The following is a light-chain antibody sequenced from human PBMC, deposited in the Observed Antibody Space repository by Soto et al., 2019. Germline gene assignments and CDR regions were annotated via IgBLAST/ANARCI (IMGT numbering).Light chain of an antibody. CDR1: QIVSSAY. Sequence: EIVLTQSPGTLSLSPGGRATLSCRASQIVSSAYVAWYQQKPGQAPKLLIFDASTRAAGTPDRFSASGSGTDYILTISGLEPDDSAVYYCQQYGTSPRTFGQGTTVEI. CDR2: DAS. CDR3: QQYGTSPRT. V-gene: IGKV3-20*01. J-gene: IGKJ1*01.